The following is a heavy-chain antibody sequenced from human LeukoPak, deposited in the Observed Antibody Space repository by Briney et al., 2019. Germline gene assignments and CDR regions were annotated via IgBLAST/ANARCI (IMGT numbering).Heavy chain of an antibody. D-gene: IGHD4-17*01. V-gene: IGHV3-30*18. CDR2: ISYDGSNK. CDR3: AKDRDYGDYRLSFDY. J-gene: IGHJ4*02. CDR1: GFIFSSYG. Sequence: GGSLRLSCAASGFIFSSYGMHWVRQAPGKGLEWVAVISYDGSNKYYADSVKGRFTISRDNSKKTLYLQMNSLRAEDTAVCYCAKDRDYGDYRLSFDYWGQGTLVTVSS.